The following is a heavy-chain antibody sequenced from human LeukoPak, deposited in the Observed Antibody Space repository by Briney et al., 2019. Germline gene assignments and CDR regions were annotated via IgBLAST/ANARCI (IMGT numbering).Heavy chain of an antibody. D-gene: IGHD3-10*01. V-gene: IGHV4-61*02. CDR1: GDSISSGRFY. CDR2: IYSSGST. CDR3: ARGLTYYYGSGSYGY. Sequence: PSETLSLTCSVSGDSISSGRFYWSWIRQSAGKGLEWIGRIYSSGSTHYNPSLKSRVSISRDTSKNHFSLNLRSVTAADTAVYYCARGLTYYYGSGSYGYWGQGTLVTVSS. J-gene: IGHJ4*02.